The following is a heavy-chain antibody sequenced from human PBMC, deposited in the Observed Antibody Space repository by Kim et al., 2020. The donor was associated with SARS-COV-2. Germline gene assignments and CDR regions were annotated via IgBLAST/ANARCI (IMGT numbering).Heavy chain of an antibody. V-gene: IGHV3-66*01. J-gene: IGHJ4*02. CDR2: ICGGGST. CDR1: GFTFSSNY. Sequence: GGSLRLSCAASGFTFSSNYMSWVRQAPGKGLEWVSAICGGGSTSYDDSVKGRFTISRDNSKNTPHLQMNSLRAEDTAVDYCSRKVGASGLVRSWGQGTL. CDR3: SRKVGASGLVRS. D-gene: IGHD1-26*01.